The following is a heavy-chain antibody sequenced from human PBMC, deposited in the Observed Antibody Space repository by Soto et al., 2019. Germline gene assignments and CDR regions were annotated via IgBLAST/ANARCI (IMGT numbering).Heavy chain of an antibody. Sequence: SGGSLRLSCAASGFTFSRQAMHWVRQAPGRGLEWVAVIWYHGVDKYYADSVKGRFTISRDNSKNTVYLQMNSLRGEDTAVYYCATGFLGLCTGGNSPLDSWGQGSLVTVSS. J-gene: IGHJ4*02. CDR3: ATGFLGLCTGGNSPLDS. CDR1: GFTFSRQA. CDR2: IWYHGVDK. D-gene: IGHD2-8*02. V-gene: IGHV3-33*01.